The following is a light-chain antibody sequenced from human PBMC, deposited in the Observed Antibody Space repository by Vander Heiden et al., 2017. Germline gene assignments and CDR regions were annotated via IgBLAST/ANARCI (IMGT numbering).Light chain of an antibody. V-gene: IGKV1-39*01. J-gene: IGKJ2*01. CDR1: QSISNY. CDR3: QHCDRTPMYT. CDR2: AAS. Sequence: DIQMTQSPSSLSASVGDRVTITCRASQSISNYLNWYQQKPGKAPKLLIYAASSLQSGVPSRFSGSGYGTDFTLTISRLHPEDFATYYCQHCDRTPMYTFGQGTKLEIK.